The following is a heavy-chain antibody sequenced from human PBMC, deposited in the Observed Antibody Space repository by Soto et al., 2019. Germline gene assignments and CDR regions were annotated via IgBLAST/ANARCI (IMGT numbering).Heavy chain of an antibody. D-gene: IGHD3-10*01. CDR3: ARERYYYGSGDY. CDR1: GFTFSSYW. J-gene: IGHJ4*02. Sequence: GGSLRLSCAASGFTFSSYWMSWVCQAPGKGLEWVANIKEDGSEKNYVDSVKGQFTISRDNAKNSLYLQMNSLRAEDTAVYYCARERYYYGSGDYWRQGTLVTVSS. V-gene: IGHV3-7*01. CDR2: IKEDGSEK.